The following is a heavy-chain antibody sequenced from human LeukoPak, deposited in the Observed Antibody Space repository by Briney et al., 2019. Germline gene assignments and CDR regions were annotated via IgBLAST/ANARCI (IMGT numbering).Heavy chain of an antibody. Sequence: GESLKISCKGSGYSFTSYWIGWVRQMPGKGLEWMGIIYPGDSDTRYSPSFQGQVTISADKPISTAYLQWSSLKASDTAMYYCARGAYCSSTSCYWNYFDYWGQGTLVTVSS. D-gene: IGHD2-2*01. CDR1: GYSFTSYW. CDR3: ARGAYCSSTSCYWNYFDY. CDR2: IYPGDSDT. V-gene: IGHV5-51*04. J-gene: IGHJ4*02.